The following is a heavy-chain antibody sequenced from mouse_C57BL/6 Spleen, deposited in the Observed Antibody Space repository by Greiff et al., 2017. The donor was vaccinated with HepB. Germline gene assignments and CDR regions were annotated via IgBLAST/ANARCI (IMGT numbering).Heavy chain of an antibody. J-gene: IGHJ3*01. CDR3: ARGYGAWFAY. V-gene: IGHV5-17*01. D-gene: IGHD1-1*01. CDR1: GFTFSDYG. CDR2: ISSGSSTI. Sequence: EVQLVESGGGLVKPGGSLKLSCAASGFTFSDYGMHWVRQAPEKGLEWVAYISSGSSTIYYADTVKGRFTISRDNAKNTLFLQMASLRSEDTAMYYCARGYGAWFAYWGQGTLVTVSA.